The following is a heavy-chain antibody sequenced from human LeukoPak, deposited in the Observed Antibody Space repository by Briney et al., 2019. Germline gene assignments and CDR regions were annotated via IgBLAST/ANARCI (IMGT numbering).Heavy chain of an antibody. CDR1: GYTFTSYD. J-gene: IGHJ4*02. CDR3: ARGWCSGGSCYGDFDD. V-gene: IGHV1-8*01. CDR2: MNPNSGNT. D-gene: IGHD2-15*01. Sequence: ASVKVSCKASGYTFTSYDINWVRQATGQGLEWMGWMNPNSGNTGYAQKFQGRVTMTRNTSISTAYMELSSLRSEDTAVYYCARGWCSGGSCYGDFDDWGQGTLVTVSS.